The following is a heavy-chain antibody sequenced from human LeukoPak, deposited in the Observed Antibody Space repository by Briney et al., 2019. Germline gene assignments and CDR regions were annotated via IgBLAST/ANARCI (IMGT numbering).Heavy chain of an antibody. CDR2: INHSGST. Sequence: SETLSLTCAVYGGSFSGYYWSWIRQPPGKGLEWIGEINHSGSTNYNPSLKSRVTISVDTSKNQFSLKLSSVTAADTAVYYCARGGGCSSTSCYLWCWSRNWFDPWGQGTLVTVSS. D-gene: IGHD2-2*01. CDR3: ARGGGCSSTSCYLWCWSRNWFDP. CDR1: GGSFSGYY. V-gene: IGHV4-34*01. J-gene: IGHJ5*02.